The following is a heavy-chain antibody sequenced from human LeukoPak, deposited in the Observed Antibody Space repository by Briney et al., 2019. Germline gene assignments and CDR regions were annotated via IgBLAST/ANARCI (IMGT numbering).Heavy chain of an antibody. CDR1: GFPFSSYA. V-gene: IGHV3-64*01. J-gene: IGHJ4*02. Sequence: GGPLRLLCAAWGFPFSSYAMLWLRQAPGKGLEYVSAISSNEGSTYYANSVKGRFTISRDNSKNTLYLQMGSLRAEDMAVYYCASITIYYRGQGTLVTVSS. CDR3: ASITIYY. CDR2: ISSNEGST. D-gene: IGHD3-9*01.